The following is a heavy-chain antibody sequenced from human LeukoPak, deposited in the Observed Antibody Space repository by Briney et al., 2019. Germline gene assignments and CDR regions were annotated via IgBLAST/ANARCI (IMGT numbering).Heavy chain of an antibody. J-gene: IGHJ4*02. D-gene: IGHD3-16*02. V-gene: IGHV3-23*01. CDR1: GFTFSSYA. Sequence: GGSLRLSCAASGFTFSSYAMNWVRQAPGKGLEWVSKIGGSGDSIYYADSVKGRFTISRDNSKNTLYLQMNSLRVEDTATYYCAKDQGSHRESDYWGQGTLVTVSS. CDR3: AKDQGSHRESDY. CDR2: IGGSGDSI.